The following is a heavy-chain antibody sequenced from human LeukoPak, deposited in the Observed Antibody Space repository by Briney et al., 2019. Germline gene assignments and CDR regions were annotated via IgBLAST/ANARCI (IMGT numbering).Heavy chain of an antibody. V-gene: IGHV3-23*01. CDR3: ALIRRSIYGSGSFLGYYFDY. CDR1: GFTFNSYA. J-gene: IGHJ4*02. Sequence: GGSLRLSCAASGFTFNSYAMSWVRQAPGKGLEWVSAISGSGGSTYYADSVKGRFTISRDNSKNTLYLQMNSLRAEDTAVYYCALIRRSIYGSGSFLGYYFDYWGQGTLVTVSS. CDR2: ISGSGGST. D-gene: IGHD3-10*01.